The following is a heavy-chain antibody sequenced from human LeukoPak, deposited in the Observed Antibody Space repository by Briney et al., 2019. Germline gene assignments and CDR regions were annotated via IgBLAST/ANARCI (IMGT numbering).Heavy chain of an antibody. V-gene: IGHV1-3*01. CDR1: GYTFTSYA. CDR2: INAGNGNT. J-gene: IGHJ4*02. CDR3: ARVVRGSNFFDY. Sequence: ASVKVSCKASGYTFTSYAMHWLRQAPGQRLEWMGWINAGNGNTKYSQKFQGRVTITRDTSASTAYMELSRLRSDDTAVYYCARVVRGSNFFDYWGQETLVTVSS. D-gene: IGHD3-10*01.